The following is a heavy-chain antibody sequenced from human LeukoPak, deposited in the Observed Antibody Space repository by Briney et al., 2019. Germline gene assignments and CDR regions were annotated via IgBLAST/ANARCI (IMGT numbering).Heavy chain of an antibody. J-gene: IGHJ6*03. CDR2: MNPNSGNT. V-gene: IGHV1-8*03. CDR3: ARGPYYGSGIGYMDV. D-gene: IGHD3-10*01. Sequence: ASVKVSCKASGYTFTGYYMHWVRQAPGQGLEWMGWMNPNSGNTGYAQKFQGRVTITRNTSISTAYMELSSLRSEDTAVYYCARGPYYGSGIGYMDVWGKGTTVTVSS. CDR1: GYTFTGYY.